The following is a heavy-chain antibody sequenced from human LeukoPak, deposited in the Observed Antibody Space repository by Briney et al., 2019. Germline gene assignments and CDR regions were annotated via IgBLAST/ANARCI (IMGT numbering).Heavy chain of an antibody. CDR3: ARHLSPAAYFDY. CDR1: GGPNSRYY. D-gene: IGHD2-2*01. Sequence: SETLSLTCTVSGGPNSRYYWSWTPQPPGKALEWIGYIYYSGSTNYNPSLKSRVTTSVDTSKNQFSLKLSSVTAGDTAVYYCARHLSPAAYFDYWGQGTLVTVSS. J-gene: IGHJ4*02. CDR2: IYYSGST. V-gene: IGHV4-59*08.